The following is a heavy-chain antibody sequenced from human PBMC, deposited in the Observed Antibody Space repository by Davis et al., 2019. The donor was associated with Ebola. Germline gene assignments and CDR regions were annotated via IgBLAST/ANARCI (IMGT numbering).Heavy chain of an antibody. V-gene: IGHV1-58*02. D-gene: IGHD3-3*01. CDR1: GFTFTSSA. CDR2: IVVGSGNT. CDR3: AAETHYDFWSGYPTYGMDV. J-gene: IGHJ6*02. Sequence: SVKVSCKASGFTFTSSAMQWVRQARGQRLEWIGWIVVGSGNTNYAQKFQERVTITRDMSTSTAYMELSSLRSEDTAVYYCAAETHYDFWSGYPTYGMDVWGQGTTVTVSS.